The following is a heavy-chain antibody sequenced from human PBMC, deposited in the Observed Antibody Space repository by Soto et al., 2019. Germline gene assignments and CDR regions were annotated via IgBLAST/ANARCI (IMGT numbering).Heavy chain of an antibody. CDR2: INHSGTT. D-gene: IGHD3-3*01. CDR1: GGSFSGYS. V-gene: IGHV4-34*01. CDR3: ARARFDSWSHIYYGLDV. J-gene: IGHJ6*02. Sequence: LSLTCAVYGGSFSGYSGTWLRQPPGKGLEWIGEINHSGTTDYNPALKSRVTMSVDTSKNQFSLRVTSVTAADTAVYYCARARFDSWSHIYYGLDVWGQGTTVTVSS.